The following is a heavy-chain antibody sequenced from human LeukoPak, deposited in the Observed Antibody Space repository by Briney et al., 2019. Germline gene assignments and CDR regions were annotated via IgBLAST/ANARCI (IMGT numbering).Heavy chain of an antibody. J-gene: IGHJ4*02. CDR2: ISEDGSST. Sequence: GGSLRLSCAVSGFTFNAYAMHWVRQTPGKGLEWVSLISEDGSSTYYADSVKGRFTISRDNSKNYLYLQLKSLRTEDTALYYCARDGPMAHFDFWGQGTLVTVSS. CDR1: GFTFNAYA. V-gene: IGHV3-43*02. D-gene: IGHD3-10*01. CDR3: ARDGPMAHFDF.